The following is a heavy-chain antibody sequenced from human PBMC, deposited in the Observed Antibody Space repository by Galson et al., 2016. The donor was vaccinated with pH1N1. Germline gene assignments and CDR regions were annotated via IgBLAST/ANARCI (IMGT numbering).Heavy chain of an antibody. CDR3: ARSRSTWYRYYLES. J-gene: IGHJ5*02. V-gene: IGHV1-69*06. Sequence: SVKVSCKASGGTSNSYAISWVRQAPGHGLEWMGRIIPIFGTTNYTQKYQDRVKFTADKSTDTAYMELSSLRSEDTAVYYCARSRSTWYRYYLESWGQGTLVTVSS. D-gene: IGHD6-13*01. CDR2: IIPIFGTT. CDR1: GGTSNSYA.